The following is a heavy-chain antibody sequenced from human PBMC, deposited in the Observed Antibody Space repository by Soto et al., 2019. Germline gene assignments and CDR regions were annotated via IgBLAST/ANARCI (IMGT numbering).Heavy chain of an antibody. D-gene: IGHD1-20*01. CDR2: INPNSGGT. V-gene: IGHV1-2*02. CDR1: GYTFTGYY. J-gene: IGHJ3*02. CDR3: AWQLTGTPGLYDAFDI. Sequence: ASVKVSCKASGYTFTGYYMHWVRQAPGQGLEWMGWINPNSGGTNYAQKFQGRVTMTRDTSISTAYMELSRLRSDDTAVYYCAWQLTGTPGLYDAFDIWGQGTMVTVSS.